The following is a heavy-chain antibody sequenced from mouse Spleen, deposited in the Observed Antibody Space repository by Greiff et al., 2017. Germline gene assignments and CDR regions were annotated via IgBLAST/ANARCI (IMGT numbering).Heavy chain of an antibody. D-gene: IGHD3-1*01. J-gene: IGHJ2*01. CDR3: ARSGSSGPGYFDY. Sequence: VQLQQSGAELARPGASVKLSCKASGYTFTSYWMQWVKQRPGQGLEWIGAIYPGDGDTRYTQKFKGKATLTADKSSSTAYMQLSSLASEDSAVYYCARSGSSGPGYFDYWGQGTTLTVSS. CDR2: IYPGDGDT. CDR1: GYTFTSYW. V-gene: IGHV1-87*01.